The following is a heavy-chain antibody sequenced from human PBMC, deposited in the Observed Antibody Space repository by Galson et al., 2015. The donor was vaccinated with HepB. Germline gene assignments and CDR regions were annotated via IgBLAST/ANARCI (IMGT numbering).Heavy chain of an antibody. CDR1: GGTFSSYA. J-gene: IGHJ4*02. D-gene: IGHD3-22*01. V-gene: IGHV1-69*13. Sequence: SVKVSCKASGGTFSSYAFNWVRQAPGQGLEWMGGVLPVFDTPIYAQKFQDRVTIIADESTSTVYMEMNRLRSEDTAVYYCARDRHNYYDSRGYSGSFDIWGQGTLVTVSS. CDR3: ARDRHNYYDSRGYSGSFDI. CDR2: VLPVFDTP.